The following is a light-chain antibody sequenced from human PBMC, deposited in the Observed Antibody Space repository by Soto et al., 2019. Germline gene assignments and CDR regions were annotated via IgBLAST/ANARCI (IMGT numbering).Light chain of an antibody. CDR3: LLYYGGGHWV. CDR1: TGAVISGYY. V-gene: IGLV7-43*01. J-gene: IGLJ3*02. Sequence: QTVVTQEPSLTVSPGGTVTLTCASSTGAVISGYYPNWFQQKPGQAPRALIYNTSNKHSWTPARFSGSLLGGKAALTLSGVQPEDEGEYYCLLYYGGGHWVFGGGTKLTVL. CDR2: NTS.